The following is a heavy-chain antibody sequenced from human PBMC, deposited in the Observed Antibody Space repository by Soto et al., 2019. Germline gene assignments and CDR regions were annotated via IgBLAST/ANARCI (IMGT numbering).Heavy chain of an antibody. CDR2: IYYSGST. V-gene: IGHV4-39*02. CDR3: ARDTYYDFWSGYYKQLGAFDI. D-gene: IGHD3-3*01. CDR1: GGSISSSSYY. J-gene: IGHJ3*02. Sequence: SETLSLTCTVSGGSISSSSYYWGWIRQPPGKGLEWIGSIYYSGSTYYNPSLKSRVTISVDTSKNQFSLKLSSVTAADTAVYYCARDTYYDFWSGYYKQLGAFDIWGQGTMVTVSS.